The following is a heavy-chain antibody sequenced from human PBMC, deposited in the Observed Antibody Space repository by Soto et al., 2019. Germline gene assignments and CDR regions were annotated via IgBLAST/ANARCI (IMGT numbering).Heavy chain of an antibody. CDR3: AKGGSGYDILTGYYYYFDY. Sequence: ASVEVSCKXSGYTFTGYYMHWVRQAPGQGLEWMGWINPNSGGTNYAQKFQGRVTMTRDTSISTAYMELSRLRSDDTAVYYCAKGGSGYDILTGYYYYFDYWGQGTLVTVSS. CDR2: INPNSGGT. V-gene: IGHV1-2*02. J-gene: IGHJ4*02. D-gene: IGHD3-9*01. CDR1: GYTFTGYY.